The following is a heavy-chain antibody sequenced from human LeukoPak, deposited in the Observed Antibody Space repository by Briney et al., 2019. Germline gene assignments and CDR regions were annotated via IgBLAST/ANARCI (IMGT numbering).Heavy chain of an antibody. V-gene: IGHV4-59*01. Sequence: SETLSLTCTVSGGSISSYYWSWIRQPPGKGVEWSGYIYYSGSTNYDPSLKSRVTISVDTSKNQFSLRVNSVTAADTAVYYCARVGDGYNLAYYFDYWGQGTLVTVSS. J-gene: IGHJ4*02. D-gene: IGHD5-24*01. CDR1: GGSISSYY. CDR2: IYYSGST. CDR3: ARVGDGYNLAYYFDY.